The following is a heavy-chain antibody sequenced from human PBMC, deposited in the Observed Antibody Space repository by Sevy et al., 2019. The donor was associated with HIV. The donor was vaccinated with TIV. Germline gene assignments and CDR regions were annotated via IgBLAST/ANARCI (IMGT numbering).Heavy chain of an antibody. Sequence: GGSLRLSCAVSGFIFRSYWMTWVRQAPGKGLEWVANIKEDESEKYYVDSVKGRFTISRDNAKNTLYLQINSLKAEDTAVYYCARVGLGFSGYYYYAMDVWGQGTTVTVSS. CDR3: ARVGLGFSGYYYYAMDV. CDR2: IKEDESEK. D-gene: IGHD5-12*01. J-gene: IGHJ6*02. V-gene: IGHV3-7*01. CDR1: GFIFRSYW.